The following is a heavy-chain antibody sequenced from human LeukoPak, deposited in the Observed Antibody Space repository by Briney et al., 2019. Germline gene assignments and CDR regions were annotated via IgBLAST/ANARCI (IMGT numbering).Heavy chain of an antibody. V-gene: IGHV4-39*07. Sequence: PSETLSLTCTVSGGSIGISSYYWGWIRQPPGKGLEWIGSIYYSVSTYYNPSLKSRVTISVDTSKNQFSLKLSSVTAADTAVYYCARDRGMEQRGWDNWFDPWGQGNLVTVSS. CDR1: GGSIGISSYY. D-gene: IGHD6-25*01. CDR2: IYYSVST. CDR3: ARDRGMEQRGWDNWFDP. J-gene: IGHJ5*02.